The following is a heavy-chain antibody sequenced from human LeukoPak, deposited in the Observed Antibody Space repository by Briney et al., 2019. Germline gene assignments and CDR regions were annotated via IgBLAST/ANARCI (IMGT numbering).Heavy chain of an antibody. D-gene: IGHD2/OR15-2a*01. V-gene: IGHV4-4*07. Sequence: SEALSLTCTVSGASVGDYYWSWIRQAAGKGLEWLGRIYTSGNTIYNPSLQSRVTISVDVSKNQFSLRLISMTAADTGIYYCAVDNRDFWGQGTLVTVSS. CDR3: AVDNRDF. CDR2: IYTSGNT. CDR1: GASVGDYY. J-gene: IGHJ4*02.